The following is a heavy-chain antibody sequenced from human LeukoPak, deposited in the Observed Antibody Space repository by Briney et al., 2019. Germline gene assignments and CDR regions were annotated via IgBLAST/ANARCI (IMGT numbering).Heavy chain of an antibody. CDR1: GFTYNQVW. D-gene: IGHD2-15*01. J-gene: IGHJ4*02. Sequence: GGPRRLSCEGSGFTYNQVWKTWVPQSPGKGLKWVGHIKSQTDGGTTDYAVSVKGRFTISRDESKNTLFLQMNSLKTEDTAVYYCAIGSGIFWGQGTLVTVSS. V-gene: IGHV3-15*01. CDR2: IKSQTDGGTT. CDR3: AIGSGIF.